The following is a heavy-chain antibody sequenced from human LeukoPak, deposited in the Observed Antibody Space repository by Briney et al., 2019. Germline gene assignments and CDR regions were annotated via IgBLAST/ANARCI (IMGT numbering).Heavy chain of an antibody. J-gene: IGHJ5*02. CDR1: GDSLSSGSYY. CDR3: ARSMTLRDDSSGYTHQWFDP. V-gene: IGHV4-39*01. D-gene: IGHD3-22*01. Sequence: PSETLSLTCTVSGDSLSSGSYYWGWIRPPPGKGLEWIGSIYYSGSTSYNPSLKSRVTISVDTSKNQFSLKLSSVTAADTAVYYCARSMTLRDDSSGYTHQWFDPWGQGTLVTVSS. CDR2: IYYSGST.